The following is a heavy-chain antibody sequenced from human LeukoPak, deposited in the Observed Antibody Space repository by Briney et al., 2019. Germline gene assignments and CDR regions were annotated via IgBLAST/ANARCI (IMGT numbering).Heavy chain of an antibody. J-gene: IGHJ3*02. CDR2: INSDGSST. CDR1: GFTFSSYW. V-gene: IGHV3-74*01. D-gene: IGHD1-26*01. CDR3: ARDRWSGSYYRPDAFDI. Sequence: GGSLRLSCAASGFTFSSYWMHWVRQAPGKGLVWVSRINSDGSSTSYADSVKGRFIISRDNAKNTLYLQMNSLRAEDTAVYYCARDRWSGSYYRPDAFDIWGQGTMVIVSS.